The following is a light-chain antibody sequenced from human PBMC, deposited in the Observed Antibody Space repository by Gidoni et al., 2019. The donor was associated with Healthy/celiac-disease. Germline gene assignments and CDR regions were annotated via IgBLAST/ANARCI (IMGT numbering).Light chain of an antibody. V-gene: IGLV2-23*02. CDR3: CSYAGSSTFVV. J-gene: IGLJ2*01. CDR1: SSDVGSYNL. Sequence: QSVLTQPASVSGSPGQSITISCTGTSSDVGSYNLVSWYQQHPGKAPKLMIYEVSKRPSGVSNRCSGSKSGNTASLTISGRQAEDEADDYCCSYAGSSTFVVFGGGTKLTVL. CDR2: EVS.